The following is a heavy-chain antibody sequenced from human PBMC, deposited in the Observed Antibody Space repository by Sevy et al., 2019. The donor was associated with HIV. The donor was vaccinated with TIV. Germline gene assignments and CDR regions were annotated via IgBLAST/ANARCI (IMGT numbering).Heavy chain of an antibody. Sequence: GSLRLSCAASGFTFSDYYMSWIRQAPGKGLEWVSYISSSGSTIYYADSVKGRFTISRDNAKNSLYLQMNSLRAEDTAVYYCAREKRPRTTVVTPSYFDYWGQGTLVTVSS. CDR1: GFTFSDYY. CDR3: AREKRPRTTVVTPSYFDY. CDR2: ISSSGSTI. D-gene: IGHD4-17*01. V-gene: IGHV3-11*01. J-gene: IGHJ4*02.